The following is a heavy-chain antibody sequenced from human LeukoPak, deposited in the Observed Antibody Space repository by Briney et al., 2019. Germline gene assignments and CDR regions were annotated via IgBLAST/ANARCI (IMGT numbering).Heavy chain of an antibody. Sequence: SVKVSCKASGGTFSSYAISWVRQAPGHGLGWMGGIIPIFGTANYAQKFQGRVTITADESTSTAYMELSSLRSEDTAVYYCARDSSGWYTSLGYWGQGTLVTVSS. D-gene: IGHD6-19*01. V-gene: IGHV1-69*01. CDR2: IIPIFGTA. CDR1: GGTFSSYA. CDR3: ARDSSGWYTSLGY. J-gene: IGHJ4*02.